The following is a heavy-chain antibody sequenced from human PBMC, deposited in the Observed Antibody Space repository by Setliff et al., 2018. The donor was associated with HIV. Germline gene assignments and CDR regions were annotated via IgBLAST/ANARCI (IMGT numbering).Heavy chain of an antibody. J-gene: IGHJ4*02. Sequence: ASETLSLTCSVSGGSISSGYYYWSWIRQHPGKGLEWIGYIYYSGSSYYNPSLKSRVTISVDTSKNQLSLQLNSVTAADTAVYFCARTRAPYFFDFWGQGAQVTVSS. D-gene: IGHD1-26*01. CDR1: GGSISSGYYY. V-gene: IGHV4-31*02. CDR2: IYYSGSS. CDR3: ARTRAPYFFDF.